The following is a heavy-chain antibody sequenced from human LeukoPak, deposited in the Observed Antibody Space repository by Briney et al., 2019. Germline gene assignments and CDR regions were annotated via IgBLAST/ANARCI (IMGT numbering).Heavy chain of an antibody. CDR3: ARLVGTTGIYTFDI. D-gene: IGHD1-1*01. CDR1: GVPFSGYY. CDR2: INHTGST. Sequence: SETLSLTCAVYGVPFSGYYWTWIRQPPGKGLEWIGEINHTGSTNYNPSLKSRVTISVDTSKNQFSLKLSSETAADTAVYYCARLVGTTGIYTFDIWGQGTMVTVSS. V-gene: IGHV4-34*01. J-gene: IGHJ3*02.